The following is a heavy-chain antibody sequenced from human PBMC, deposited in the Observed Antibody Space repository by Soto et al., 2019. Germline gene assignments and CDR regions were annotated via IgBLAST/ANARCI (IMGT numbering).Heavy chain of an antibody. Sequence: GGSLRLSCAASGFTFSSYEMNWVRQAPGKGLEWVSYISSSGSTIYYADSVKGRFTISRDNAKNSLYLQMNSLRAEDTAVYYCASPILPFLTGDAFDIWGQGTMVTVSS. CDR1: GFTFSSYE. J-gene: IGHJ3*02. CDR3: ASPILPFLTGDAFDI. CDR2: ISSSGSTI. V-gene: IGHV3-48*03. D-gene: IGHD7-27*01.